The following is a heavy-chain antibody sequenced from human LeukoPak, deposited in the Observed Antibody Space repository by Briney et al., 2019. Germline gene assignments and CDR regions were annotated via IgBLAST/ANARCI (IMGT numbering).Heavy chain of an antibody. CDR2: INHSGSA. V-gene: IGHV4-39*07. J-gene: IGHJ4*02. D-gene: IGHD3-22*01. CDR3: ASLYYFDSSGQPNPFDY. Sequence: PSETLSLTCTVSGGSISSGSYYWSWIRQPPGKGLEWIGEINHSGSANYNPSLKSRVTISVDTSKNQFSLKLSSVTAADTAVYYCASLYYFDSSGQPNPFDYWGQGTLVTVSS. CDR1: GGSISSGSYY.